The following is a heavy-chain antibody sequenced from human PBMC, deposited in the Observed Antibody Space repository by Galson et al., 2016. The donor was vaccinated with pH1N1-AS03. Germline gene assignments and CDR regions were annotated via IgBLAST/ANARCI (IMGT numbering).Heavy chain of an antibody. CDR1: GFSLTSPGVC. J-gene: IGHJ4*02. Sequence: PALVKPTQTLTLTCSFSGFSLTSPGVCVTWARQPPGKALEWLALIFWDGETRYRPSLTSRLTITKDTSKNEVVLTMTNMDPVDTATYYCARSTHVNEGLDFWGQGTLVTVSS. CDR2: IFWDGET. V-gene: IGHV2-5*08. D-gene: IGHD2-8*01. CDR3: ARSTHVNEGLDF.